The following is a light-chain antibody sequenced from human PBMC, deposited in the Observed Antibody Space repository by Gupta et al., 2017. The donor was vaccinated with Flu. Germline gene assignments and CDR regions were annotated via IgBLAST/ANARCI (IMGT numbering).Light chain of an antibody. CDR3: QQRSNWPSLT. CDR2: DAS. J-gene: IGKJ4*01. CDR1: QSVSSY. V-gene: IGKV3-11*01. Sequence: EIVLTQSPATLSLSPGERATLSCRASQSVSSYLAWYQQKPGQAPRLLIYDASNRDTGIPARFSGSGSGTDFTLTISSREQEDFAVYYCQQRSNWPSLTFGGGTKVEIK.